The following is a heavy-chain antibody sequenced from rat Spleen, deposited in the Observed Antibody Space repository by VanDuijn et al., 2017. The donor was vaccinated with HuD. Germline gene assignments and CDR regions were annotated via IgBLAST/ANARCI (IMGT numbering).Heavy chain of an antibody. V-gene: IGHV5-7*01. CDR3: TRGNYYYDGTYYYGDVMDA. D-gene: IGHD1-12*02. J-gene: IGHJ4*01. CDR1: GFTFSDYN. CDR2: IFYDGSST. Sequence: EVQLVESGGGLVQPGRSLKLSCAASGFTFSDYNMAWVRQAPKKGLEWVATIFYDGSSTYYRDSVKGRFTISRDNAKSTLYLQMDSLRSEDTATYYCTRGNYYYDGTYYYGDVMDAWGKGASVTVSS.